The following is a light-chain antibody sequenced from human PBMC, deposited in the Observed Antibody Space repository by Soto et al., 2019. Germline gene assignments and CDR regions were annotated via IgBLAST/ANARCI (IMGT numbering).Light chain of an antibody. Sequence: QSALTQPPSASGSPGQAVTISCTGTSSDVGGYSYVSWYQQHPGKAPKVMIYEVNKRPSGVPDRFSGSKSGNTASLTVSGLQTEDEADYYCSSYEGTNNFLVFGGGTQLTVL. J-gene: IGLJ2*01. CDR3: SSYEGTNNFLV. CDR1: SSDVGGYSY. V-gene: IGLV2-8*01. CDR2: EVN.